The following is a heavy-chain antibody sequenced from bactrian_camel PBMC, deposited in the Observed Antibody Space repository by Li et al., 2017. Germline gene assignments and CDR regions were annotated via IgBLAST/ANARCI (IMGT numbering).Heavy chain of an antibody. CDR3: AADFLFGGRVGPRYGLGVDEYNY. J-gene: IGHJ4*01. CDR2: IDSDGNT. D-gene: IGHD5*01. V-gene: IGHV3S53*01. Sequence: HVQLVESGGGLVQDGGSLRLSCTVSGLPFSDYAMGWFRQSPGKEREGVAAIDSDGNTRYADSVKGRFTISQDNANNTLYLQMNSLKPEDTAMYYCAADFLFGGRVGPRYGLGVDEYNYWGQGTQVTVS. CDR1: GLPFSDYA.